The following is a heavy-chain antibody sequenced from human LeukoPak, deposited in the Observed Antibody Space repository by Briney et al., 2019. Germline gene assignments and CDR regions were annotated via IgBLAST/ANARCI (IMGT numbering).Heavy chain of an antibody. CDR3: AKVYYYGSGSFLLHYFDY. CDR1: GFPFSRYG. Sequence: GGSLRLSCAASGFPFSRYGMHWVRQAPGKGLEWVTFIDYDGSNKYYADSVKGRFTISRDNSKNTLYLQMNSLRVDDTAVYYCAKVYYYGSGSFLLHYFDYWGQGTLVTVSS. J-gene: IGHJ4*02. V-gene: IGHV3-30*02. D-gene: IGHD3-10*01. CDR2: IDYDGSNK.